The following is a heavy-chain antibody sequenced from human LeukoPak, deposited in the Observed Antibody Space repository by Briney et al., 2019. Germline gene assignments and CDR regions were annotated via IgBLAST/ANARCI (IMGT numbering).Heavy chain of an antibody. CDR2: ISWNSGSI. J-gene: IGHJ4*02. CDR3: TKDKAPGIAAVRIDY. V-gene: IGHV3-9*01. D-gene: IGHD6-13*01. Sequence: GRSLRLSCAASGFTFDDYAMHWVRQAPGKGLEWVSGISWNSGSIGYADSVKGRFTISRDNAKNSLYLQMNSLRAEDTALYYCTKDKAPGIAAVRIDYWGQGTLVTVSS. CDR1: GFTFDDYA.